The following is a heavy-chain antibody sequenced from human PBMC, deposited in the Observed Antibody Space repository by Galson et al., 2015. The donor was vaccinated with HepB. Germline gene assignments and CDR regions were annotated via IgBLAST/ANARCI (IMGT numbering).Heavy chain of an antibody. CDR2: ISPYNGNT. CDR3: ARTVYGDY. V-gene: IGHV1-18*04. D-gene: IGHD2/OR15-2a*01. J-gene: IGHJ4*02. CDR1: DYTFSNAG. Sequence: SVKVSCKASDYTFSNAGISWVRQAPGQGLEWMGWISPYNGNTEYSKRLQGRVTMTTDTSTRIAYMELRSLRSDDTAMYYCARTVYGDYWGQGTLVTVSS.